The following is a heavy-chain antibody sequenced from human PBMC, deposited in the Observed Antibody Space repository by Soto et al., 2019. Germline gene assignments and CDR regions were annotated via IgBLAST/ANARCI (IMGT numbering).Heavy chain of an antibody. J-gene: IGHJ4*02. D-gene: IGHD6-19*01. Sequence: ASVKVSCKASGYTFTSYGISWVRQAPGQGLEWMGWISAYNGNTNYAQKLQGRVTMTTDTSTSTAYMELRSLRSDDTAVYYCARDFAIAVAGTSDYWGRGTLVTVSS. V-gene: IGHV1-18*01. CDR3: ARDFAIAVAGTSDY. CDR2: ISAYNGNT. CDR1: GYTFTSYG.